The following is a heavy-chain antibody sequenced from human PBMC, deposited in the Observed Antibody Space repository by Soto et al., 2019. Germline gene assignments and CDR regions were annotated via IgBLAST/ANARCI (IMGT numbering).Heavy chain of an antibody. V-gene: IGHV4-61*01. CDR3: ARDRKSGVCSSTSCYYNWFDP. CDR1: GGSVSSGSYY. Sequence: SDTLSLTCTVSGGSVSSGSYYWSWIRQPPGKGLEWIGYIYYSGSTNYNPSLKSRVTISVDTSKNQFSLKLSSVTAADTAVYYCARDRKSGVCSSTSCYYNWFDPWGQGTQVTVSS. J-gene: IGHJ5*02. CDR2: IYYSGST. D-gene: IGHD2-2*01.